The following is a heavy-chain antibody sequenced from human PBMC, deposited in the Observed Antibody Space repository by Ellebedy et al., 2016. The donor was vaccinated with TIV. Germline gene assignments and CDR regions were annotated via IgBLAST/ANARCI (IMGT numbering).Heavy chain of an antibody. Sequence: GESLKISCAASGFTFSNYAMCWVRQAPGKGLEWVSTINGEATYYADSVRGRFTVSRDNARNTVYLQMSSLRAEDTAVYYCARDSGRRICWDNDYWGRGTLVTVSS. D-gene: IGHD3-10*01. V-gene: IGHV3-23*01. CDR2: INGEAT. J-gene: IGHJ4*01. CDR3: ARDSGRRICWDNDY. CDR1: GFTFSNYA.